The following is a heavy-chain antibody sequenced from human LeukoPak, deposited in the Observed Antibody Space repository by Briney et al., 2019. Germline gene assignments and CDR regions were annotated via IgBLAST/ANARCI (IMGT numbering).Heavy chain of an antibody. D-gene: IGHD3-3*02. Sequence: SQTLSLTCTVSGGSISSGSYYWSWIRQPAGKGLEWIGHIYTSGSTNYNPSLKSRVTILVDTSKNQFSLKLSSVTAADTAVYYCASLDERISYFDYWGQGALVTVSS. CDR2: IYTSGST. CDR1: GGSISSGSYY. CDR3: ASLDERISYFDY. J-gene: IGHJ4*02. V-gene: IGHV4-61*09.